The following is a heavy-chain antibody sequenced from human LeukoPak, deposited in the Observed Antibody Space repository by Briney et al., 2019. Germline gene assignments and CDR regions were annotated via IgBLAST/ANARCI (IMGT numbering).Heavy chain of an antibody. D-gene: IGHD3-22*01. V-gene: IGHV3-30*02. CDR1: GFTFRGNG. J-gene: IGHJ4*02. CDR3: ASEPYYYDNSAYTPCGY. Sequence: GGSLRLSCAASGFTFRGNGMHWVPQAPGKGLEWVAFIRYDGSNKYYADSVKGRFTISRDNSKNTLYLQMNSLRAEDTAVYYCASEPYYYDNSAYTPCGYWGQGTLVTVSS. CDR2: IRYDGSNK.